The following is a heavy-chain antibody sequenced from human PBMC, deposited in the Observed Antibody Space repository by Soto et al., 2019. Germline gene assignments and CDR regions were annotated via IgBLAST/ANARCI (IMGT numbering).Heavy chain of an antibody. Sequence: ASVKVSCKTSGYSFHNSGISWVRQAPGQGLEWMGWISVFNGYAHSAQKFQGRVIMTADTFTSTAYMELRGLRSDDTAMYYCSKNGTTWFASWG. D-gene: IGHD1-1*01. V-gene: IGHV1-18*01. CDR2: ISVFNGYA. CDR1: GYSFHNSG. CDR3: SKNGTTWFAS. J-gene: IGHJ5*01.